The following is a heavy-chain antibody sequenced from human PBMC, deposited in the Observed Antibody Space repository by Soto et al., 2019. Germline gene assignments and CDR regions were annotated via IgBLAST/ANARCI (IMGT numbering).Heavy chain of an antibody. CDR2: IKSKNDGETT. D-gene: IGHD6-19*01. Sequence: GGSLRLSCAASGFTFSSYAMSWVRQAPGKGLEWVGRIKSKNDGETTDYTAPVKGRFTISRDDSKNTLYLQMNSLKTEDTAVYYCMTGISIRRSPRISPRPGIAVAGLILGPNWGQGTLVTVSS. J-gene: IGHJ4*02. V-gene: IGHV3-15*01. CDR3: MTGISIRRSPRISPRPGIAVAGLILGPN. CDR1: GFTFSSYA.